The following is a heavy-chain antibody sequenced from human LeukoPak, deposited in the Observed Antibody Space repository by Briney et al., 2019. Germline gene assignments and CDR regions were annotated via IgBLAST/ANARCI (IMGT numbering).Heavy chain of an antibody. D-gene: IGHD3-22*01. V-gene: IGHV4-34*01. CDR1: GGSFSGYY. J-gene: IGHJ4*02. Sequence: PSETLSLTCAVYGGSFSGYYWSWIRQPPGKGLEWIGEINHSGSTNYNPSLKSRVTISVDTSKNQFSLKLSSVTAADTAVYYCARGRYYYDSSGYSGFGYWGQGTLVTVSS. CDR2: INHSGST. CDR3: ARGRYYYDSSGYSGFGY.